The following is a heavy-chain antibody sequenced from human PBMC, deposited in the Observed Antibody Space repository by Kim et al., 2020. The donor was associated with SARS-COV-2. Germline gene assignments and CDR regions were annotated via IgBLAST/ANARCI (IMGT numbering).Heavy chain of an antibody. CDR3: ARRSDGSSGYWKNYGWFDP. J-gene: IGHJ5*02. V-gene: IGHV5-51*01. Sequence: GESLKISCKGSGYSFTSYWIGWVRQMPGKCLEWMGIIYPGDSDTRYSPSFQGQVTISADKSISTAYLQWSSLKASDTAMYYCARRSDGSSGYWKNYGWFDPWGQGTLVTVSS. CDR1: GYSFTSYW. CDR2: IYPGDSDT. D-gene: IGHD3-22*01.